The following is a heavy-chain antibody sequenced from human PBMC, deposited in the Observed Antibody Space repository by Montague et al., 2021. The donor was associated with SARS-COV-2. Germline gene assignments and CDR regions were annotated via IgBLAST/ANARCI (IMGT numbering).Heavy chain of an antibody. CDR2: IYYSGTT. CDR1: SGSIISSGYY. D-gene: IGHD3-10*01. Sequence: SETLSLTCSVSSGSIISSGYYWGWIRPPPGKELEWIGNIYYSGTTYYNPSLQSRATISVNTSKNHLSLRLSSVTAAATAVYCCASGMIRGVTTPFDYWGQGSQVTVSS. V-gene: IGHV4-39*02. J-gene: IGHJ4*02. CDR3: ASGMIRGVTTPFDY.